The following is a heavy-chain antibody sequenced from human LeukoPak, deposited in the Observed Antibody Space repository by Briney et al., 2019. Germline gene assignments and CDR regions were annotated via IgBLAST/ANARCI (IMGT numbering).Heavy chain of an antibody. V-gene: IGHV3-33*05. CDR1: GFTFSSYG. J-gene: IGHJ4*02. CDR2: ISYDGSNK. D-gene: IGHD2-2*01. CDR3: AKDTNPSSYYHSHCDY. Sequence: PGGSLRLSCAASGFTFSSYGMHWVRQAPGKGLEWVALISYDGSNKYYADSVKGRFTISRDNSKNTLYLQMNSLRAEDTAVYSCAKDTNPSSYYHSHCDYWGQGTLVTVSS.